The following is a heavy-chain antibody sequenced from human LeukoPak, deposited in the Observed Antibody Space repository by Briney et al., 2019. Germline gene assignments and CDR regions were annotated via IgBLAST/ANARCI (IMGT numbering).Heavy chain of an antibody. CDR2: ISDNGGGT. V-gene: IGHV3-23*01. CDR3: AKERSTVGTPLFDN. D-gene: IGHD2-15*01. Sequence: GGSLRLSCAAAGFSFGSYAMSWVRQAPGRGLEWVSGISDNGGGTYYGDSVKGRFTISRDNPKNMLYLQMNGLRAEDTALYYCAKERSTVGTPLFDNWGQGILVTVSS. CDR1: GFSFGSYA. J-gene: IGHJ4*02.